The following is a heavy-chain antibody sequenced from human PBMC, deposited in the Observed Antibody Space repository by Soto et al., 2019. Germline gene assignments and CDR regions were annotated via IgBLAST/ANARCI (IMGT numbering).Heavy chain of an antibody. CDR1: GYTLTELS. D-gene: IGHD3-10*01. CDR3: ATGLGGSGSSYYYFDY. Sequence: ASVKVSCKVSGYTLTELSMHWVRQAPGEGLEWMGGFDPEDGETIYAQKFQGRVTMTEDTSTDTAYMELSSLRSEDTAVYYCATGLGGSGSSYYYFDYWGQGTLVTVSS. J-gene: IGHJ4*02. CDR2: FDPEDGET. V-gene: IGHV1-24*01.